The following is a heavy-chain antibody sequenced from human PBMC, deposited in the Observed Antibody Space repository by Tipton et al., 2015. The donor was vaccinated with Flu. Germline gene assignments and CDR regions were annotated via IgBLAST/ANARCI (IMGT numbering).Heavy chain of an antibody. CDR2: IHTSGSS. J-gene: IGHJ5*02. V-gene: IGHV4-4*07. CDR1: SGSINSYY. Sequence: TLSLTCTVSSGSINSYYWSWIRQPAGKGLEWIGRIHTSGSSNYNPSLKSRVSMSVDTPKNQFSLKLSSVTAADTAVYYCARGFFYSSGTYYSPNWFDPWGQGTLVTVSS. CDR3: ARGFFYSSGTYYSPNWFDP. D-gene: IGHD3-10*01.